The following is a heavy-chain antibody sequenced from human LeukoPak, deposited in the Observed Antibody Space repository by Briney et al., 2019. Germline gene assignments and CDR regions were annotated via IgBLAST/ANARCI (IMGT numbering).Heavy chain of an antibody. J-gene: IGHJ4*02. CDR1: GGSFSGYY. V-gene: IGHV4-34*01. Sequence: PSETLSLTCAVYGGSFSGYYWSWLRQPPGKGLEWIGEIYPSGSTNYNPSLKSRVTISADTSKNQFSLKLNSVTAADTAVYYCARAAGFVSYWSQGSLVTVSS. D-gene: IGHD2-21*01. CDR3: ARAAGFVSY. CDR2: IYPSGST.